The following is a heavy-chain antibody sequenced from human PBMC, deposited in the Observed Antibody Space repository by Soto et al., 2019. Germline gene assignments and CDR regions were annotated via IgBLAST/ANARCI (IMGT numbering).Heavy chain of an antibody. CDR2: IYYRGNA. J-gene: IGHJ4*02. D-gene: IGHD3-9*01. CDR1: DDSINSDKYY. Sequence: PSETLSLTCSVSDDSINSDKYYWGWIRQPPGKGLEWIGSIYYRGNAYYNPSLQTRVTISLDKSKSQYTLKLNSVTAADSAVFFCARLEGLATISYYFDFWGPGALVTVSS. CDR3: ARLEGLATISYYFDF. V-gene: IGHV4-39*01.